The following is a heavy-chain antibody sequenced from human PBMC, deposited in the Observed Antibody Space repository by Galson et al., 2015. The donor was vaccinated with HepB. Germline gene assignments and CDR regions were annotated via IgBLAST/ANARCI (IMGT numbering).Heavy chain of an antibody. J-gene: IGHJ6*02. CDR3: ARDLEGATPPGGMDV. CDR1: GFTFSSYA. CDR2: ISYDGSNK. V-gene: IGHV3-30-3*01. Sequence: SLRLSCAASGFTFSSYAMHWVRQAPGKGLEWVAVISYDGSNKYYADSVKGRFTISRDNSKNTLYLQMNSLRAEDTAVYYCARDLEGATPPGGMDVWGQGTTVTVSS. D-gene: IGHD1-26*01.